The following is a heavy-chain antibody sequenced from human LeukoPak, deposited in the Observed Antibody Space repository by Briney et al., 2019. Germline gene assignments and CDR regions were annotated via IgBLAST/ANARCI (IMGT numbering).Heavy chain of an antibody. J-gene: IGHJ6*03. CDR1: GYSISSGYY. D-gene: IGHD3-3*01. Sequence: PSETLSLTCTVSGYSISSGYYWGWIRQPPGKGLEWIGSIYHSGSTYYNPSLKSRVTISVDTSKNQFSLKLSSVSAADTAVYYCARVYDSDYYYYMDVWGKGTTVTVSS. CDR3: ARVYDSDYYYYMDV. CDR2: IYHSGST. V-gene: IGHV4-38-2*02.